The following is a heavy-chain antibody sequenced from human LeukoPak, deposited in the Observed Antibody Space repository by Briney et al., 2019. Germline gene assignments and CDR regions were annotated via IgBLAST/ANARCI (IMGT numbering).Heavy chain of an antibody. CDR2: IYYSGDT. D-gene: IGHD5-18*01. Sequence: SETLSLTCTVSGDSISSSSYYWGWIRQPPGKGLEWIGSIYYSGDTYYSPSLNSRVTISVDTSKSQFSLKLSSVTAADTAVYYCARLRGYTYGPPGYWGQGTLVTVSS. CDR1: GDSISSSSYY. CDR3: ARLRGYTYGPPGY. J-gene: IGHJ4*02. V-gene: IGHV4-39*01.